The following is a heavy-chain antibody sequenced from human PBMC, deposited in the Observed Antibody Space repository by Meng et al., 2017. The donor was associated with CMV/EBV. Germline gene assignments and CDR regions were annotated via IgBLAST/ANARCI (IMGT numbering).Heavy chain of an antibody. D-gene: IGHD4-17*01. CDR1: EYNFTSYD. Sequence: CKASEYNFTSYDINWVRQATGQGLEWMGWMNPNSGNTGYAQKFQGRVTMTRNTSISTAYMELSSLRSEDTAVYYCASLPVYGDYVRDYWGQGTLVTVSS. J-gene: IGHJ4*02. CDR2: MNPNSGNT. V-gene: IGHV1-8*01. CDR3: ASLPVYGDYVRDY.